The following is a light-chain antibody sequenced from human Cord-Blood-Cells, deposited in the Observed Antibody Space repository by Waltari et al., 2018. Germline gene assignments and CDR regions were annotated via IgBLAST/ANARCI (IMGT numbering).Light chain of an antibody. V-gene: IGKV1-5*01. CDR3: QQYNSYWT. Sequence: DIQMTQSPSTLSASVGGRVTITCRASQSISSRSAWYQQKPGKAPKLRIYDASSLESGVASRFSGSGSGTEFTLTISSLQPDDFATYYCQQYNSYWTFGQGTKVEIK. CDR2: DAS. J-gene: IGKJ1*01. CDR1: QSISSR.